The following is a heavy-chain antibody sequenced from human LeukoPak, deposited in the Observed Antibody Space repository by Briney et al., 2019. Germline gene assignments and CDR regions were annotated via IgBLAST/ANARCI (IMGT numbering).Heavy chain of an antibody. CDR3: AREIFGSASYPAY. CDR1: GFSFSTYA. D-gene: IGHD3-10*01. V-gene: IGHV3-33*01. J-gene: IGHJ4*02. Sequence: GGSLRLSCAASGFSFSTYAMHWVREAPGKGREGGALICHDGSHTFYTDSVKGRFTISRDNSKNTLYLQMNTLGGEDTPVYYCAREIFGSASYPAYSGQGTLVTVSS. CDR2: ICHDGSHT.